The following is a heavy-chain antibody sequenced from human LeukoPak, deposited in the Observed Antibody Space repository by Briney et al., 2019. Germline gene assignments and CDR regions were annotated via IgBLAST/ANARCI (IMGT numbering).Heavy chain of an antibody. CDR1: GYRFTSYW. J-gene: IGHJ4*02. CDR3: VLNGDY. V-gene: IGHV5-51*01. Sequence: GEPLKISCQGSGYRFTSYWIAWVRPTPEKGLEWMGIIYPGDSDTNYSPSFRDQVTISADTSVNTAYLHWSSLKASDTAIYYCVLNGDYWGQGTLVTVSS. D-gene: IGHD2-8*01. CDR2: IYPGDSDT.